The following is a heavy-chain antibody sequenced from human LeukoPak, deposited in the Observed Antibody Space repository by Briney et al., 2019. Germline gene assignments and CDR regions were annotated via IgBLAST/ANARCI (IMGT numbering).Heavy chain of an antibody. CDR2: INHSGST. CDR3: ARENGYYHDY. D-gene: IGHD3-22*01. CDR1: GGSFSGYY. Sequence: SETLSLTCAVYGGSFSGYYWSWIRQPPGKGLEWIGEINHSGSTNYNPSLKSRVTISVDTSKNQFSLKLSSVTAADTAVYYCARENGYYHDYWGQGTLVTVSS. V-gene: IGHV4-34*01. J-gene: IGHJ4*02.